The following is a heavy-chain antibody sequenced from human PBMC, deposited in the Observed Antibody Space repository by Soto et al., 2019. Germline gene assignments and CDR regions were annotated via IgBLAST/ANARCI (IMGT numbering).Heavy chain of an antibody. CDR3: ASDRRGSGWYDYFDY. CDR2: IWYDGSNE. CDR1: GFTFSSYG. Sequence: QVQLVESGGGVVQPGRSLRLSCAASGFTFSSYGMHWVRQAPGKGLEWVGVIWYDGSNENYADSVKGRFTISRDNSKNTLYLQMNGLRAEYTALYYCASDRRGSGWYDYFDYWGQGTLVTVSS. D-gene: IGHD6-19*01. J-gene: IGHJ4*02. V-gene: IGHV3-33*01.